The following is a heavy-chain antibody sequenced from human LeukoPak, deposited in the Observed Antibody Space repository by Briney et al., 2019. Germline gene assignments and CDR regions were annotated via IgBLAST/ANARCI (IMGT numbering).Heavy chain of an antibody. V-gene: IGHV3-30-3*01. D-gene: IGHD2-21*02. CDR3: AREGSFCGGDCSSNWFDP. CDR2: ISYDGSNK. J-gene: IGHJ5*02. Sequence: GGSLRLSCAASGFTFSSYAMHWVRQAPGKGLEWVAVISYDGSNKYYADSVKGRFTISRDNSKNTLYLQMNSLRAEDTAAYYCAREGSFCGGDCSSNWFDPWGQGILVTVSS. CDR1: GFTFSSYA.